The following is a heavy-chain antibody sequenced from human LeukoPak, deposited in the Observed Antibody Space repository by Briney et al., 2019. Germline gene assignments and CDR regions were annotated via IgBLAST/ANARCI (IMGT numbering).Heavy chain of an antibody. V-gene: IGHV4-59*08. CDR3: ARRMIAAAGEFRYFDV. CDR1: GGSISSYY. CDR2: IYYSGST. D-gene: IGHD6-13*01. Sequence: PSETLSLTCTVSGGSISSYYWSWIRQPPGKGLEWIGYIYYSGSTNYNPSLKSRVTISVDTSKNQFSLKLTSVTAADTAVYYCARRMIAAAGEFRYFDVWGRGTLVTVSS. J-gene: IGHJ2*01.